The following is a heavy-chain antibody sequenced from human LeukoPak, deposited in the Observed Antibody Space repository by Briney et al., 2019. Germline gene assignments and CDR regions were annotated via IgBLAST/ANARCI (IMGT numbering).Heavy chain of an antibody. CDR1: GFTFSRFA. Sequence: GGSLRLSCAASGFTFSRFAMHWVRQAPGKGLEWVAVIADDGINKYYGDSVKGRFTISRDNSKNTLFLQMNSLRAEDTAVYYCARDPALLGIFDYWGQGTLVTVSS. CDR2: IADDGINK. D-gene: IGHD7-27*01. CDR3: ARDPALLGIFDY. J-gene: IGHJ4*02. V-gene: IGHV3-30-3*01.